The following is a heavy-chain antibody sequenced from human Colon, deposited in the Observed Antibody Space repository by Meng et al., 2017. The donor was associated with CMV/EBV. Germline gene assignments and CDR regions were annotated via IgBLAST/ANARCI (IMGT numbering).Heavy chain of an antibody. V-gene: IGHV1-2*02. J-gene: IGHJ5*02. CDR2: INPNSGGT. Sequence: VQLGQSGAEVKKPWASVKVSCKASGYTFTGYYMHWVRQAPGQGLEWIGWINPNSGGTNYAQKFQGRVTMTRDTSISTAYMELSRLRSDDTAVYYCARAPYNWNDEGWFDPWGQGTLVTVSS. D-gene: IGHD1-20*01. CDR1: GYTFTGYY. CDR3: ARAPYNWNDEGWFDP.